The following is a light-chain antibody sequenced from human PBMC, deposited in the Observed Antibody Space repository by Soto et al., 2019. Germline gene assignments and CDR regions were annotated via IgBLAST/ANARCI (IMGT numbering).Light chain of an antibody. CDR2: EVI. Sequence: QSALTQPASVSGSPGQSITISCTGTSSDIGSYNYVSWYQQHPGKAPKVMIYEVINLPSGVSDRFSVSKSGNTASLTISGLQAADEADYYCSSYRDITTHVVFGGGTKVTVL. J-gene: IGLJ2*01. V-gene: IGLV2-14*01. CDR3: SSYRDITTHVV. CDR1: SSDIGSYNY.